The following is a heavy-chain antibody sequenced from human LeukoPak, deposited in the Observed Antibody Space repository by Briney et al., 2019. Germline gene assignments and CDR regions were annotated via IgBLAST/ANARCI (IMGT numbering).Heavy chain of an antibody. J-gene: IGHJ4*02. CDR2: ISYSGST. CDR1: GGSISSNPYY. D-gene: IGHD4-23*01. Sequence: SETLSLTCTVSGGSISSNPYYWGWIRQPPGKGLEWIGTISYSGSTYYNPSLKSRVTISVDTSKNQFSLKLSSVTAADTAVFYCARLNDYGGNTDYWGQGTLVTVSS. CDR3: ARLNDYGGNTDY. V-gene: IGHV4-39*01.